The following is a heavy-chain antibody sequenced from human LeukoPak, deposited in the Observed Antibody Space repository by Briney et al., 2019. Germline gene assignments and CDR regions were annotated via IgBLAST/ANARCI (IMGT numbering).Heavy chain of an antibody. CDR1: GFTFSSYS. Sequence: GGSLRLSCAASGFTFSSYSMNWVRQAPGKGLEWVSSISSSSSYIHYADSVKGRFTISRDNAKNSQYLQMNSLRAEDTAVYYCARDFGDSSSSGDYWGQRTLVTVSS. J-gene: IGHJ4*02. D-gene: IGHD6-6*01. CDR2: ISSSSSYI. CDR3: ARDFGDSSSSGDY. V-gene: IGHV3-21*01.